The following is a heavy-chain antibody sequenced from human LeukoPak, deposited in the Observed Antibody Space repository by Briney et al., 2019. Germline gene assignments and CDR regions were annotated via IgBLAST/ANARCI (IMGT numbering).Heavy chain of an antibody. Sequence: SETLSLTCTVSGGSISSGGYYWSWIRQHPGKGLEWIGYVYYSGSTYYNPSLKSRVTISVDTSKNQFSLKLSSVTAADTAVYYCARVPSSGYYYYYYMDVWGKGTTVTVSS. D-gene: IGHD3-22*01. V-gene: IGHV4-30-4*08. CDR3: ARVPSSGYYYYYYMDV. J-gene: IGHJ6*03. CDR1: GGSISSGGYY. CDR2: VYYSGST.